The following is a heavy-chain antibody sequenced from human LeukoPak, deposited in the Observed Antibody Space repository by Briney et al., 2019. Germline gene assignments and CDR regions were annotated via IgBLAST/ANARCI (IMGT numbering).Heavy chain of an antibody. CDR2: IIPIFGIA. D-gene: IGHD2-21*02. J-gene: IGHJ4*02. Sequence: GSSVKVSCKASGGTFSSYAISWVRQAPGQGLEWMGRIIPIFGIANYAQKFQGRVTITADKSTSTAYMELSSLRSEDTAVYYRARENSDCGGDCRHFDYWGQGTLVTVSS. CDR3: ARENSDCGGDCRHFDY. CDR1: GGTFSSYA. V-gene: IGHV1-69*04.